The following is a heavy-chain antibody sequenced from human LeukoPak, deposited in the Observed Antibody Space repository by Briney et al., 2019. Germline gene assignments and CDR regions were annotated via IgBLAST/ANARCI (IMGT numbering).Heavy chain of an antibody. CDR2: INHSGRT. D-gene: IGHD6-13*01. Sequence: SETLSLTCAVYGGSFSGDYWSWIRQPPGKVPEWIGEINHSGRTNYNPSLKSRVTISVDTSNNQFSLELSSLHAADTAVYYRACLPGIAAAGNSSWGQGTLVTVSS. V-gene: IGHV4-34*01. CDR3: ACLPGIAAAGNSS. J-gene: IGHJ5*02. CDR1: GGSFSGDY.